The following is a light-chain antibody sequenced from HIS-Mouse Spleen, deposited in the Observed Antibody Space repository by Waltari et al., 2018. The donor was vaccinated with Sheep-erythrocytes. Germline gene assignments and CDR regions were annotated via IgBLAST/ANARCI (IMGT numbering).Light chain of an antibody. CDR3: GTWDSSLSAGV. CDR1: SSNIGNNY. J-gene: IGLJ3*02. Sequence: QSVLTQPLSVSAAPGQKVTISCSGSSSNIGNNYVSWYQQLPGTAPKLLIYDKNKRPSGIPDRFSGSKSGTSATLGITGLQTGDEADYYCGTWDSSLSAGVFGGGTKLTVL. V-gene: IGLV1-51*01. CDR2: DKN.